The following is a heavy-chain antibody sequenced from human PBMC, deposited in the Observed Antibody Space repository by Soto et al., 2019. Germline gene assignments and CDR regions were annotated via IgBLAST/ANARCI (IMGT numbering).Heavy chain of an antibody. D-gene: IGHD2-2*01. V-gene: IGHV1-46*01. J-gene: IGHJ4*01. CDR2: INPSSGST. Sequence: ASVKVSSKASGYTFTSYYMHWVRQAPGQGLEWMGIINPSSGSTSYAQKFQGRVTMTTDTSTSTAYMELRSLRSDDTAVYYCGREGALSLNWGQGTLVTVSA. CDR3: GREGALSLN. CDR1: GYTFTSYY.